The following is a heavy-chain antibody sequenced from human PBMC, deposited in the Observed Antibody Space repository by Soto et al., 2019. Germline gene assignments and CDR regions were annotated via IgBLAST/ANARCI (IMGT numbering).Heavy chain of an antibody. CDR3: TRNVPVTALGY. J-gene: IGHJ4*02. CDR2: TYSGGDT. V-gene: IGHV3-66*01. Sequence: EVRLVESGGGLVQPGGSLRLSCAASGVTVGNNYMSWVRQAPGKGLEWVSVTYSGGDTRYADSVKGRVTMSRDSTKSTVYLQLDSLRAADTAVYFCTRNVPVTALGYWGQGSLVTVSS. CDR1: GVTVGNNY. D-gene: IGHD4-17*01.